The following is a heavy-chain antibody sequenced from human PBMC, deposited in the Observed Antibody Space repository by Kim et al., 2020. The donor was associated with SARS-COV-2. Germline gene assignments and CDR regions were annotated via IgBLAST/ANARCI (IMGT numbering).Heavy chain of an antibody. Sequence: GGSLRLSCAASGFTVSSNEMSWVRQAPGKGLEWVSSISGGSTYYADSRKGRFTISRDNSKNTLHLQMNSLRAEDTAVYYCKKDRHSSGWYPRKSDFDYWGQGTLVTVSS. D-gene: IGHD6-19*01. CDR1: GFTVSSNE. J-gene: IGHJ4*02. CDR2: ISGGST. CDR3: KKDRHSSGWYPRKSDFDY. V-gene: IGHV3-66*01.